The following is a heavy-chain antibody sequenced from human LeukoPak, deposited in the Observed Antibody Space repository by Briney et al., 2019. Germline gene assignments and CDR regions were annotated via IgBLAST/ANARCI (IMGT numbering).Heavy chain of an antibody. CDR1: GFIFTNYF. CDR3: ARQSTVATDW. J-gene: IGHJ4*02. Sequence: PGGSLRLSCAASGFIFTNYFMSWVRQAPGKGLEWVALIYYDGANKYYADSVKGRFTISRDNSKNTLFLQMNSLRVEDTAVYYCARQSTVATDWWGQGTLVTVSS. D-gene: IGHD4-23*01. V-gene: IGHV3-33*08. CDR2: IYYDGANK.